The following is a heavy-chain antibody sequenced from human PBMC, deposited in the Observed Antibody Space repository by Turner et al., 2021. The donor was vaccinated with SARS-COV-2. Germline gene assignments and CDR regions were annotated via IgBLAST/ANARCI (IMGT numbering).Heavy chain of an antibody. CDR1: GFNFSKFF. V-gene: IGHV3-74*01. CDR3: VRSDVNAWYGLLDY. J-gene: IGHJ4*02. CDR2: ISDDGSSP. D-gene: IGHD3-16*01. Sequence: EVQLVESGGVLVQPEGSLQLSCAASGFNFSKFFMHWVRQAPGNGLVCVSRISDDGSSPAYADSVKGRFTISRDNAKNTLYLQMNSLTAEDSAVYYCVRSDVNAWYGLLDYWGQGTLVTVSS.